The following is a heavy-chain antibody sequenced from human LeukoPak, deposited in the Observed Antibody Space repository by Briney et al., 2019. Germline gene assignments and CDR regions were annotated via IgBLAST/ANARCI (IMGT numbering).Heavy chain of an antibody. Sequence: PSETLSLTCAVYGGSFSGYYWRWIRQPPGKGLEWIGEINHSGSTNYNPSLKSRVAISVDTSKNQFSLKLSSVTAADTAVYYCARGGRSLVAAQFDLWGRGTLVTVSS. J-gene: IGHJ2*01. V-gene: IGHV4-34*01. CDR3: ARGGRSLVAAQFDL. D-gene: IGHD2-15*01. CDR2: INHSGST. CDR1: GGSFSGYY.